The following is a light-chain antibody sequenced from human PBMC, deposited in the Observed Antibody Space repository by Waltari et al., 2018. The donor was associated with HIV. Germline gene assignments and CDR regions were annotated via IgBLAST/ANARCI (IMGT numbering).Light chain of an antibody. CDR3: QEYYSNQYT. J-gene: IGKJ2*01. Sequence: DIVITQSPDSLAVSLGERAAINRKASQSILYKSNNKNYLGWYQQKPGQSPKLLIYWASTRRSGVPDRFSGAGSGTDFTLSINNLQADDAAIYYCQEYYSNQYTFGRGTKLEIK. V-gene: IGKV4-1*01. CDR2: WAS. CDR1: QSILYKSNNKNY.